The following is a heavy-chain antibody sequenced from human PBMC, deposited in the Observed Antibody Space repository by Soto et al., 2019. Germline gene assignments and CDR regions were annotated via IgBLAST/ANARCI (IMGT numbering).Heavy chain of an antibody. J-gene: IGHJ4*02. CDR2: AHHSGRT. Sequence: SETLSLTCAVYGGSFSGYYWTWIRQPPGTGLEWIGEAHHSGRTNYNPSLKSRVTISVDTSKNQFSLKLTSVTAADTAVYYCARDKITGLFDYWGQGTLVTVSS. D-gene: IGHD2-8*02. V-gene: IGHV4-34*01. CDR3: ARDKITGLFDY. CDR1: GGSFSGYY.